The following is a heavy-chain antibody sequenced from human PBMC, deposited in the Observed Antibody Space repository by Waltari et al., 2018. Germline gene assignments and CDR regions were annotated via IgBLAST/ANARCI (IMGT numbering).Heavy chain of an antibody. CDR3: ASSDV. J-gene: IGHJ6*03. Sequence: QLQLPESGPGLVKPSATLPLMCTAPGGSVSSSSYDWGWFRQPTGRGLEWIGSIYYSGSPYCNPSLKSRVSIALDTSKNQFSMKLSSVTAADTAVYYCASSDVWGKGTTVTISS. CDR2: IYYSGSP. CDR1: GGSVSSSSYD. V-gene: IGHV4-39*07.